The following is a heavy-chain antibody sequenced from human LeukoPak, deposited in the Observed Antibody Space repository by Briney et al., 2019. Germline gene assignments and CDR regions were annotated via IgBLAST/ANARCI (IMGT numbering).Heavy chain of an antibody. Sequence: GGSLRLSCAASGNYWMHWVRQAPGKGLVWVSHINSDGSWTSYADSEKGRFTISKDNAKNTVYLQMNSLRAEDTAVYYCVSFYETYWGRGTLVTVSS. V-gene: IGHV3-74*01. D-gene: IGHD2/OR15-2a*01. J-gene: IGHJ4*02. CDR3: VSFYETY. CDR2: INSDGSWT. CDR1: GNYW.